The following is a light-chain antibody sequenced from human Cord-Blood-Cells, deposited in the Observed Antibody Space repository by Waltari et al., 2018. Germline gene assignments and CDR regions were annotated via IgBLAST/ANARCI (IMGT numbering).Light chain of an antibody. CDR2: DAS. V-gene: IGLV2-23*01. CDR1: SSDVGSYNF. CDR3: CSYAGSSTWV. J-gene: IGLJ3*02. Sequence: SALTHPASVSGSPGQSITISCTGTSSDVGSYNFVSWYQQHPGKAPKLMIYDASKLPSGVYNRFSGSKSGNTASLTISGLEAEDEADYYCCSYAGSSTWVFGGGTKLTVL.